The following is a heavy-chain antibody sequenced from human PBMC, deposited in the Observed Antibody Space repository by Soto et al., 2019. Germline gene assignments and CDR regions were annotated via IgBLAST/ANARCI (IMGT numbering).Heavy chain of an antibody. CDR2: IYYTGRT. V-gene: IGHV4-31*01. D-gene: IGHD2-21*02. J-gene: IGHJ5*02. Sequence: QVQLQESGPGLVEPSQTLSLTCTVSGGSIKPGGYYWSWISQHPGKGLEWLGYIYYTGRTYYNPSLKNQLTMSVDMSKNQFSLKLTSLTAADTAVYYCAKDPSPQPTTVVTPGWFDPWGQGTLVTVSS. CDR3: AKDPSPQPTTVVTPGWFDP. CDR1: GGSIKPGGYY.